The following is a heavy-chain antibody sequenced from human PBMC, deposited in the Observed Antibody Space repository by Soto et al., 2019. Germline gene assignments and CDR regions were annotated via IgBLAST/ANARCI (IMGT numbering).Heavy chain of an antibody. Sequence: SETLSLTCTVSGGSIHNYYWSWIRQPPGKGLEWIGNVYDTGSTNYDPSLKSRVTISIDTSKNQFSLKLNSVTSVDTAVYFCARIASGTYFDHWGRGTRVTVSS. CDR2: VYDTGST. V-gene: IGHV4-59*01. J-gene: IGHJ4*02. CDR3: ARIASGTYFDH. CDR1: GGSIHNYY. D-gene: IGHD1-26*01.